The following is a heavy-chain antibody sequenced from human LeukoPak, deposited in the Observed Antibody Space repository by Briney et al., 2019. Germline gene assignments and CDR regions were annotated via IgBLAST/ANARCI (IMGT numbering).Heavy chain of an antibody. CDR2: IYHSGST. Sequence: PSETLSLTCAVSGGSISSGGYSWSWIRQPPGKGLEWIGYIYHSGSTYYNPSLKSRVTISVDRSKNQFSLKLSSVTAADTAMYYCARSIYCGGDCEEEEGFDYWGQGTLVTVSS. CDR3: ARSIYCGGDCEEEEGFDY. J-gene: IGHJ4*02. CDR1: GGSISSGGYS. V-gene: IGHV4-30-2*01. D-gene: IGHD2-21*02.